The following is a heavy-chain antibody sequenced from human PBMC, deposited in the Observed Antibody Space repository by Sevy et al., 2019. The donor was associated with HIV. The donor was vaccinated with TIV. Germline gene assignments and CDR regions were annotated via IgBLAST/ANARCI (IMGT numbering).Heavy chain of an antibody. J-gene: IGHJ4*02. CDR1: GGSINSDTW. D-gene: IGHD2-21*02. Sequence: SETLSLTCAVSGGSINSDTWWSWVRQPPGKGLEWIGEISYSGRTKYNPSLKSRVTISLDKSNRQFSLKLSSVTAADTAVYYCAREGTATSFDYWDQGTLVTVSS. V-gene: IGHV4-4*02. CDR3: AREGTATSFDY. CDR2: ISYSGRT.